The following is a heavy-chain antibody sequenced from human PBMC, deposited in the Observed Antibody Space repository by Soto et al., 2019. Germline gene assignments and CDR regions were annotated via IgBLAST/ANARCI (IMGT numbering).Heavy chain of an antibody. D-gene: IGHD1-1*01. CDR3: ARGVQRRGAGY. Sequence: KPSETLSLTCAVYGGSFSGYYWSWIRQPPGKGLEWIGEINHSGSTNYNPSLKSRLTISVDTSKNQFSLKLSSVTAADTAVYYCARGVQRRGAGYWGQGTLVTVS. CDR2: INHSGST. J-gene: IGHJ4*02. V-gene: IGHV4-34*01. CDR1: GGSFSGYY.